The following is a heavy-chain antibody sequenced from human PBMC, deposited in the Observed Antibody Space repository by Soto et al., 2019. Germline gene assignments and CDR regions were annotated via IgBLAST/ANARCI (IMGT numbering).Heavy chain of an antibody. V-gene: IGHV3-30*18. CDR1: GFTFDDYA. CDR3: AKDLHSSGWAAYNFDY. J-gene: IGHJ4*02. D-gene: IGHD6-25*01. Sequence: VQLVESGGGLVQPGRSLRLSCAASGFTFDDYAMHWVRQAPGKGLEWVALISYDGSNKYYADSVKGRFTISRDNTKNTLYLQMNSLRAEDSAVYYCAKDLHSSGWAAYNFDYWGQGTLVTVSS. CDR2: ISYDGSNK.